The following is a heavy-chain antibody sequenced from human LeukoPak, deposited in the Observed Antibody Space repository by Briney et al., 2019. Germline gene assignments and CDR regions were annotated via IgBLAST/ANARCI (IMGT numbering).Heavy chain of an antibody. J-gene: IGHJ6*02. V-gene: IGHV3-7*03. CDR1: GFALSSHW. CDR2: VNRDGSET. Sequence: GGSLRLSCAASGFALSSHWMTWVRQVPGRGPEWVANVNRDGSETYYLDSVRGRFAISKDNAKNSLYLQMNSLRAEDTALYHCARNNGMDVWGQGTTVIVSS. CDR3: ARNNGMDV.